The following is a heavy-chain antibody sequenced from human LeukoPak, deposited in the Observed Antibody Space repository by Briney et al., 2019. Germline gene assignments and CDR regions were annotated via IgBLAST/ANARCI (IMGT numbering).Heavy chain of an antibody. J-gene: IGHJ4*02. CDR2: IKQDGSEK. D-gene: IGHD2-2*01. CDR1: GFIFSSYW. CDR3: ARDFVVVPATHY. Sequence: GGSLRLSCGASGFIFSSYWVSWVRQAPGKGRVGVANIKQDGSEKYCVDSVKGRFTISRDNAKNSLYLQMNRLRAEDTAVYYCARDFVVVPATHYWGQGTMVTVSS. V-gene: IGHV3-7*01.